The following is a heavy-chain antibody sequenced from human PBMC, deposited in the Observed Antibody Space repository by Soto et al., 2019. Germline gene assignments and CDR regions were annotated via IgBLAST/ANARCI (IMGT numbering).Heavy chain of an antibody. Sequence: ASVKVSCKTSGGTFSSYAISWVRQAPGQGLEWMGGIVPIVDTATYAQKFQGRVTITRDTSASTAYMELSSLRSEDTAVYYCARVSGYYLPDYWGQRTLVTVSS. CDR1: GGTFSSYA. CDR2: IVPIVDTA. D-gene: IGHD5-12*01. V-gene: IGHV1-69*05. CDR3: ARVSGYYLPDY. J-gene: IGHJ4*02.